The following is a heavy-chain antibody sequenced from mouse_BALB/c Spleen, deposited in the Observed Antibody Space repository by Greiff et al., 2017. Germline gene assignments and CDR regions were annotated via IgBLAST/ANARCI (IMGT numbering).Heavy chain of an antibody. CDR3: AIYGKGRDYYAMDY. CDR1: GYTFTDYV. Sequence: QVQLQQSGPELVKPGASVKMSCKASGYTFTDYVISWVKQRTGQGLEWIGEIYPGSGSTYYNEKFKGKATQTADNSSNTAYMQLSSLTSEDSAVYFCAIYGKGRDYYAMDYWGQGTSVTVSS. V-gene: IGHV1-81*01. D-gene: IGHD2-1*01. J-gene: IGHJ4*01. CDR2: IYPGSGST.